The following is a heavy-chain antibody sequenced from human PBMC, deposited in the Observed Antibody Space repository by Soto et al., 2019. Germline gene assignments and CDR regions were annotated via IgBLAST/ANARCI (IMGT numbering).Heavy chain of an antibody. CDR2: ISYDGILK. CDR1: GFTFSAFG. D-gene: IGHD3-10*01. Sequence: GGSLRLSCAASGFTFSAFGMHWVRQAPGKGLEWVAIISYDGILKYYADSVKGRFTISRDTSKGALYLQMNSLGPEDTAVYYCAKDFKVSGGHYGSLNYYYGMDVWGQGTTVTVSS. V-gene: IGHV3-30*18. CDR3: AKDFKVSGGHYGSLNYYYGMDV. J-gene: IGHJ6*02.